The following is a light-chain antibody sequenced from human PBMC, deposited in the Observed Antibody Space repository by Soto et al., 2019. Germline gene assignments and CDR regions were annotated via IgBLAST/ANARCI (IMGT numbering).Light chain of an antibody. J-gene: IGLJ1*01. CDR2: EVS. CDR3: SSRTTSNPYV. V-gene: IGLV2-14*01. CDR1: SSDIGAYNS. Sequence: QSALTQPASASGSPGQSITISCTGTSSDIGAYNSVSWYQQHPGKAPKLMIYEVSNRPSGVSNRFSASKSGNTASLTISGLQAEDEADYYCSSRTTSNPYVFGTGTKLTVL.